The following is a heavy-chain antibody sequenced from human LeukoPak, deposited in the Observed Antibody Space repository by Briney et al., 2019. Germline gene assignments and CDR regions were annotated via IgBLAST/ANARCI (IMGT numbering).Heavy chain of an antibody. CDR2: IYNGGST. CDR1: GFTVSSNH. D-gene: IGHD5-18*01. J-gene: IGHJ4*02. V-gene: IGHV3-66*01. Sequence: GGSLRLSCAASGFTVSSNHMSWVRQAPGRGLEWVSVIYNGGSTYYADSVKGRFTISGDNSKNTLYLQVNSLRAEDTAVYYCATKGSGGYNYGYGYWGQGALVTVSS. CDR3: ATKGSGGYNYGYGY.